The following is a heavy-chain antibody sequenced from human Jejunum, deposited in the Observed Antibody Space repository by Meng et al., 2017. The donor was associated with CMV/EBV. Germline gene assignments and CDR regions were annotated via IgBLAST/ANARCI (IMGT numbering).Heavy chain of an antibody. CDR3: STVDSIFGVAVIGDY. V-gene: IGHV3-15*01. Sequence: LNTAWMSRVRQAPGKGLEWVGRIKSKTEGERTEYAAPVKDRFTISRDDLENTLYLQMNSLTTEDTGVYYCSTVDSIFGVAVIGDYWGQGALVTVSS. J-gene: IGHJ4*02. D-gene: IGHD3-3*01. CDR1: LNTAW. CDR2: IKSKTEGERT.